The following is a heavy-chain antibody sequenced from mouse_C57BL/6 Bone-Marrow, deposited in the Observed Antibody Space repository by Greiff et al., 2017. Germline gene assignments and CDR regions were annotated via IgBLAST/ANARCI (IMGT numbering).Heavy chain of an antibody. J-gene: IGHJ1*03. Sequence: VQLKESEGGLVQPGSSMKLSCTASGFTFSDYYMAWVRQVPEKGLEWVANINYDGSSTYYLDSLKSRFIISRDNAKNILYLQMSSLKSEDTATYDCAREYGSSYWYFDVWGTGTTVTVSS. CDR1: GFTFSDYY. CDR2: INYDGSST. V-gene: IGHV5-16*01. CDR3: AREYGSSYWYFDV. D-gene: IGHD1-1*01.